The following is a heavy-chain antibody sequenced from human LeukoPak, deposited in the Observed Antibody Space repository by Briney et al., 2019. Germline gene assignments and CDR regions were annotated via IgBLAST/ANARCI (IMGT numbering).Heavy chain of an antibody. D-gene: IGHD1-26*01. CDR1: GGSFSGYY. Sequence: SETLSLTCAVYGGSFSGYYWSWIRQPPGKGLEWIGEINHSGSTNYNPSLKSRVTISVDTSKNQFSLKLSSVTAADTAVYYRARGRFSGSRYDYWGQGTLVTVSS. V-gene: IGHV4-34*01. J-gene: IGHJ4*02. CDR2: INHSGST. CDR3: ARGRFSGSRYDY.